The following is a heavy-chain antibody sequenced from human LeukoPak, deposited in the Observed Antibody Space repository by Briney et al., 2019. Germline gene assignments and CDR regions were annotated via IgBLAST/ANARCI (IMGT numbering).Heavy chain of an antibody. CDR2: ITGDGGGT. CDR3: ARDGQNGSPYATDV. V-gene: IGHV3-23*01. CDR1: GFTFRNYV. Sequence: PGGSLRLSCAASGFTFRNYVMSWVRQTPGKRLEWVSAITGDGGGTNHADSVKGRFTISRDNSKNTLYLQMDSLRAEDTAVYYCARDGQNGSPYATDVWGQGTTVTVSS. J-gene: IGHJ6*02. D-gene: IGHD3-10*01.